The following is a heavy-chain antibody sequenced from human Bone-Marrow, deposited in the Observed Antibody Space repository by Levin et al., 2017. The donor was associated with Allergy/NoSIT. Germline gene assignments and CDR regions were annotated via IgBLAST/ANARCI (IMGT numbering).Heavy chain of an antibody. CDR2: ISSVAASTI. J-gene: IGHJ4*02. CDR1: GFIFGNYG. Sequence: SCVGSGFIFGNYGLNWVRQAPGKGLEWVSYISSVAASTIYYADSVKGRFTISRDNAKNSLYLQMNRLRDEDTAVYYCARRVMGPLDYWGQGALVTVSS. CDR3: ARRVMGPLDY. V-gene: IGHV3-48*02. D-gene: IGHD3-16*01.